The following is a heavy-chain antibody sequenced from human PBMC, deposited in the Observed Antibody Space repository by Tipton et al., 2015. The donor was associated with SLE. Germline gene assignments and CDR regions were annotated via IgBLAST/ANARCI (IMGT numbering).Heavy chain of an antibody. V-gene: IGHV4-59*12. CDR2: ISDGGGT. CDR1: GGSISSNY. J-gene: IGHJ4*02. Sequence: TLSLTCSVSGGSISSNYWIWIRQPPGKGLEWIGYISDGGGTNYNPSLKSRLTVSVDTSRNQFSLRLASVTAADTAVYHCARGFYYDFWSAYDNTEGLKTYYFDYWGQGTLVTVSS. CDR3: ARGFYYDFWSAYDNTEGLKTYYFDY. D-gene: IGHD3-3*01.